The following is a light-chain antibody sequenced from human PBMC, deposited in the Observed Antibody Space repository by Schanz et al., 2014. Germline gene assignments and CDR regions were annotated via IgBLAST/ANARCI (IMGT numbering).Light chain of an antibody. V-gene: IGKV3-20*01. CDR3: QQYGDSPPT. CDR1: QSVNNN. Sequence: EIVLTQSPGTLSLSPGEIATLSCRASQSVNNNLAWYQQKPGQAPRLLIYGASARPTAIPGRFSGSGSGTDFTLTITSLQPEDFAVYSCQQYGDSPPTFGPGTKVEI. J-gene: IGKJ4*01. CDR2: GAS.